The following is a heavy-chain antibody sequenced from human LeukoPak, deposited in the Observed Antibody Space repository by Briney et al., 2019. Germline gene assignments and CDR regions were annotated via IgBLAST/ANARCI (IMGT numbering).Heavy chain of an antibody. CDR3: ARLRTHYYGSGSYCWFDP. J-gene: IGHJ5*02. CDR2: INHSGST. Sequence: SETLSLTCAVYGGSFSGYYWSWIRQPPGKGLEWIGEINHSGSTNYNPSLKSRVTISVDTSKNQFSLKLSSVTAADTAVYYCARLRTHYYGSGSYCWFDPWGQGTLVTVSS. V-gene: IGHV4-34*01. D-gene: IGHD3-10*01. CDR1: GGSFSGYY.